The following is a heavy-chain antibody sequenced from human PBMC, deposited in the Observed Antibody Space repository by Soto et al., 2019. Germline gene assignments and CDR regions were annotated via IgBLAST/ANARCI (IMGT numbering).Heavy chain of an antibody. Sequence: PGGSLRLSCAASGFTFSSYAMHWVRQAPGKGLEWVAVISYDGSNKNYADSVKGRFTISRDNSKNTLYLQMNSLRAEDTAVYYCASALYCSGGRCSFDPWGQGTLVTVSS. D-gene: IGHD2-15*01. CDR3: ASALYCSGGRCSFDP. CDR2: ISYDGSNK. J-gene: IGHJ5*02. CDR1: GFTFSSYA. V-gene: IGHV3-30-3*01.